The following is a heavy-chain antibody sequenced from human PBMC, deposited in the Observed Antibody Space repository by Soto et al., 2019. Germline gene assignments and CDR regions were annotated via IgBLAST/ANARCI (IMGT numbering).Heavy chain of an antibody. V-gene: IGHV3-11*05. J-gene: IGHJ4*02. CDR3: ARDRGAGTGQYFDY. CDR1: GFTVSAYY. Sequence: QVQLDESGGGLVKPGGSLRLACAAAGFTVSAYYMSWIRQAPGKGLEYISYISSSCTSANYADSVKGRLTISRDNGNNSLYLQSNSLRDEDTAVYYCARDRGAGTGQYFDYWGRGALVTGSS. CDR2: ISSSCTSA. D-gene: IGHD3-10*01.